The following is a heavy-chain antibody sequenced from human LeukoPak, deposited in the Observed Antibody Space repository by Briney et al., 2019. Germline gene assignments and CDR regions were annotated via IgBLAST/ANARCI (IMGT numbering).Heavy chain of an antibody. CDR1: GFTFSSYE. CDR2: IKQDGSEK. J-gene: IGHJ3*02. V-gene: IGHV3-7*01. D-gene: IGHD3-10*01. Sequence: GGSLRLSCAASGFTFSSYEMNWVRQAPGKGLEWVANIKQDGSEKYYVDSVKGRFTISRDNAKNSLYLQMNSLRAEDTAVYYCARRHVLLWFGEPPSAFDIWGQGTMVTVSS. CDR3: ARRHVLLWFGEPPSAFDI.